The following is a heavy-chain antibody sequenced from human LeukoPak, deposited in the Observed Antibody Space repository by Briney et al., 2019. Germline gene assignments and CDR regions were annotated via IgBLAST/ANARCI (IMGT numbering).Heavy chain of an antibody. CDR2: IIPILGIA. D-gene: IGHD6-13*01. V-gene: IGHV1-69*04. J-gene: IGHJ6*03. CDR1: GGTFSSYA. CDR3: ARTRIADSYYYYYMDV. Sequence: SVKVSCKASGGTFSSYAISWVRQAPGQGLEWMGRIIPILGIANYAQKFQGRVTITADKSTSTAYMELSSLRSEDTAVYYCARTRIADSYYYYYMDVWGKGTTVTVSS.